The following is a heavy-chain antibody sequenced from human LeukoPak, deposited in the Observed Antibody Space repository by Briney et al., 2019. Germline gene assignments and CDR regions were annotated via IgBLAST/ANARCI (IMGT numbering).Heavy chain of an antibody. CDR1: GYTFTGYY. Sequence: ASVKVSCKASGYTFTGYYMHWVRQAPGQGLEWMGWINPNSGNTGYAQKFQGRVTITRSTSISTAYMELSSLRSEDTAVYYCARVNIAAAGLDPWGQGTLVTVSS. CDR3: ARVNIAAAGLDP. V-gene: IGHV1-8*03. CDR2: INPNSGNT. J-gene: IGHJ5*02. D-gene: IGHD6-13*01.